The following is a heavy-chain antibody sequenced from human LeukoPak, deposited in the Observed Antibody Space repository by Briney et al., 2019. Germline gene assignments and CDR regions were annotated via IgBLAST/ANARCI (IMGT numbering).Heavy chain of an antibody. CDR1: GFTFSTYG. CDR3: AKDETYDSSGYYYGQSVFDY. Sequence: GGSLRLSCAASGFTFSTYGMSWVRQAPGKGLEWVSSINNSGGNTYYADSVKGRFTISRDNSKNTLYLQMNSLRAEDTAVYYCAKDETYDSSGYYYGQSVFDYWGQGTLVTVSS. D-gene: IGHD3-22*01. CDR2: INNSGGNT. V-gene: IGHV3-23*01. J-gene: IGHJ4*02.